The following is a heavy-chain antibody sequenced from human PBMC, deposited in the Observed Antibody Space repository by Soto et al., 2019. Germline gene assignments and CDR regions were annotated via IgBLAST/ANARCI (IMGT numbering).Heavy chain of an antibody. V-gene: IGHV3-74*03. CDR1: GFTFSSYW. CDR2: IDTDGSTT. CDR3: ARSAVPIQLYGADV. D-gene: IGHD2-8*01. Sequence: GSLRLSCAASGFTFSSYWMHWVRQAPGKGLVWLSRIDTDGSTTKYADSVKGRFTISRDNAKNTVYLQMSSLRAEDTAVYFCARSAVPIQLYGADVWGQGXTVTVYS. J-gene: IGHJ6*02.